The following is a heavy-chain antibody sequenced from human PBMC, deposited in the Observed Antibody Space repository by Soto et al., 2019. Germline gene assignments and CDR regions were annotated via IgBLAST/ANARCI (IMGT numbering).Heavy chain of an antibody. CDR1: GFIFTNYV. D-gene: IGHD3-22*01. V-gene: IGHV3-30*01. Sequence: QVQLVESGGAVVQPEGSLRLSCTASGFIFTNYVFHWVRQGPGKGLEWVVGISGDGSATHYADSVQGRFTISRDNSKNTLSLQMTSLRTEETAVYYCAREDESSGKAGTFQNWGQGTLVTVSS. CDR3: AREDESSGKAGTFQN. J-gene: IGHJ1*01. CDR2: ISGDGSAT.